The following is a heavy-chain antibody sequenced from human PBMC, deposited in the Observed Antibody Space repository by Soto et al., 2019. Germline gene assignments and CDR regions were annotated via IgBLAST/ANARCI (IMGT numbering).Heavy chain of an antibody. CDR2: IYYSGST. J-gene: IGHJ4*02. CDR3: ARAYGGNGFDF. V-gene: IGHV4-59*01. CDR1: GGSISSYY. Sequence: SETLSLTCTVSGGSISSYYWSWIRQPPGKGLEWIGYIYYSGSTNYNPSLKSRVTISVDTSKNQFSLKLSSVTAADTAVYYCARAYGGNGFDFWGQGTLVTVSS. D-gene: IGHD2-15*01.